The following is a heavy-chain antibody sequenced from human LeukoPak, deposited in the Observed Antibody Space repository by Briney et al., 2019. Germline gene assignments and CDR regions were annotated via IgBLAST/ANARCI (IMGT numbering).Heavy chain of an antibody. D-gene: IGHD1-14*01. V-gene: IGHV3-7*01. CDR2: LNEDGTVK. CDR1: GFSFTTNW. Sequence: GGSLRLSCAASGFSFTTNWMHWVRQTPGKRLEWVAELNEDGTVKYYVDSAKGRFTISRDNAKNSLYLQMNRLRAEDTGVYFCANVPRSTVSYWGRGTLVTVSS. J-gene: IGHJ4*02. CDR3: ANVPRSTVSY.